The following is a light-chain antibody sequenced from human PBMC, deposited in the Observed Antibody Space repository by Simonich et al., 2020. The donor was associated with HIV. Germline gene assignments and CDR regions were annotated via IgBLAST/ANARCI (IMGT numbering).Light chain of an antibody. CDR3: AVWDDSLNGWV. CDR2: RNN. V-gene: IGLV1-44*01. J-gene: IGLJ3*02. Sequence: QSVLTQPPSASGTPGQRVTISCSGSSSNNGSNTVNLYQQLPGTSPKLLIYRNNQRPSGVPYRFSGSKSDKSAYLAISGLQSEDEADYYCAVWDDSLNGWVFGGGTKLTVL. CDR1: SSNNGSNT.